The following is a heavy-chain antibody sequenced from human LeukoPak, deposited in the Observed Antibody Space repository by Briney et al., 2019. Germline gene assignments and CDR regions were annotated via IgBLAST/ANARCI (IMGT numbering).Heavy chain of an antibody. CDR3: AKDSYEYCSGGSCYSPNYFDS. Sequence: PGGSLRLSCAASGFTFSSYGMRWVRPAPGKGLEWVAFIRYDGSNKYYADSVKGRFTISRDNSKNTLYLQMNSLRAEDTAVYYCAKDSYEYCSGGSCYSPNYFDSWGQGTLVTVSS. V-gene: IGHV3-30*02. D-gene: IGHD2-15*01. CDR2: IRYDGSNK. J-gene: IGHJ4*02. CDR1: GFTFSSYG.